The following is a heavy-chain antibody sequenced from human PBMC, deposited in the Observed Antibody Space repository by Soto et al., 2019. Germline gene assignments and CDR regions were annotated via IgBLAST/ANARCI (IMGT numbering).Heavy chain of an antibody. Sequence: QITLNESGPTLVKPTQTLTLTCTFSGFSLSTRDVGVGWIRQPPGEALEWLGVVYWDDSKTHSPSLESRLTITKDTSKNQVVLRMTKMDPVDTATYYCAHCRGGVASFWGQGTLVTVSS. D-gene: IGHD2-2*01. CDR1: GFSLSTRDVG. CDR3: AHCRGGVASF. CDR2: VYWDDSK. J-gene: IGHJ4*02. V-gene: IGHV2-5*02.